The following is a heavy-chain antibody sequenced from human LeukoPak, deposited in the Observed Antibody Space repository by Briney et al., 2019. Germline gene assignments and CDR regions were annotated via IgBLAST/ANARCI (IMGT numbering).Heavy chain of an antibody. CDR2: ISYDGSNK. CDR3: AKGAVANDY. J-gene: IGHJ4*02. V-gene: IGHV3-30*18. CDR1: GFTFSSYG. D-gene: IGHD6-19*01. Sequence: GGSLRLSCVASGFTFSSYGMHWVRQAPGKGLEWVAVISYDGSNKYYADSVKGRFTISRDNSKNTLYLQMNSLRAEDTAVYYCAKGAVANDYWGQGTLVTVSS.